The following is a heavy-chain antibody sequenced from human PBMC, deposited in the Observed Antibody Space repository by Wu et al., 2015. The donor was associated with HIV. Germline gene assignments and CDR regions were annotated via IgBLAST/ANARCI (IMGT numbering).Heavy chain of an antibody. CDR1: GGTFIKYA. CDR3: ARADGYNSYFDY. D-gene: IGHD5-24*01. V-gene: IGHV1-69*05. CDR2: IIPIFGTP. Sequence: QVQLVQSGAEVKKPGSSVKISCKGSGGTFIKYAISWVRQAPGQGLEWMGGIIPIFGTPNYAQNFQGRVTIITDESTNTTYMELSSLTSEDTAMYYCARADGYNSYFDYWGQGTLVTVSS. J-gene: IGHJ4*02.